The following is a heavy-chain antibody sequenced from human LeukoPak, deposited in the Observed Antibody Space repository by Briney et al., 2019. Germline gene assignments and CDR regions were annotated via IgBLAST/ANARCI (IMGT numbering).Heavy chain of an antibody. V-gene: IGHV4-4*07. Sequence: PSETLSLTCTVSGGSISSYYWSWIRQPAGKGLEWIGRIYTSGSTNYNPSLKSRVTMSVDTSKNQFSLKLSSVTAADTAVYYCARDYYSSSSRWFDPWGQGTLVTVSS. J-gene: IGHJ5*02. CDR1: GGSISSYY. CDR3: ARDYYSSSSRWFDP. CDR2: IYTSGST. D-gene: IGHD6-6*01.